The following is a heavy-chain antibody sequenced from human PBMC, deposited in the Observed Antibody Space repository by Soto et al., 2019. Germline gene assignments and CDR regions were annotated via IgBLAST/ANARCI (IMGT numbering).Heavy chain of an antibody. Sequence: GGSLRLSCAASGFTFNNAWMNWVRQAPGKGLEWVGRVKTKTDGETTDYAAPAKGRFTISRDDLINTLYLQMNSLEIEDTAVYFCTSRIRTTNDYWGQGTLVTVSS. D-gene: IGHD1-1*01. V-gene: IGHV3-15*07. CDR2: VKTKTDGETT. CDR3: TSRIRTTNDY. J-gene: IGHJ4*02. CDR1: GFTFNNAW.